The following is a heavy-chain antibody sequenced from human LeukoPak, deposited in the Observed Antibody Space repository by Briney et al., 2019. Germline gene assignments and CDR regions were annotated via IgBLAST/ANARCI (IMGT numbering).Heavy chain of an antibody. CDR1: GFTFSSYA. J-gene: IGHJ4*02. CDR2: ISGSGGST. Sequence: GGSLRLSCAASGFTFSSYAMSWVRQAPGKGLEWVSAISGSGGSTYDADSVKGRFTISRDNSKNTLYLQMNSLRAEDTAVYYCAKGSDIQLWLGGLAYWGQGTLVTVSS. CDR3: AKGSDIQLWLGGLAY. V-gene: IGHV3-23*01. D-gene: IGHD5-18*01.